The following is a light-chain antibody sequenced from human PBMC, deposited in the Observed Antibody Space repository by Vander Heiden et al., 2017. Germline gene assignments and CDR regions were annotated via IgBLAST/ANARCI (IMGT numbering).Light chain of an antibody. CDR1: QSVFKSSN. CDR3: QQCYSTPT. Sequence: IVITQSPASLAVYPGAGATINCKSCQSVFKSSNKPVQPPNLLISWASTREPGVPDRCSGSGSWTDFTLTISGLQAEDVAVYYCQQCYSTPTFGQGTKVEIK. V-gene: IGKV4-1*01. J-gene: IGKJ1*01. CDR2: WAS.